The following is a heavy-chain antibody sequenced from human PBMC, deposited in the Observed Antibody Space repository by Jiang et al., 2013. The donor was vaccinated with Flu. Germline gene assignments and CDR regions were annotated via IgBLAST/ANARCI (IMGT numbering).Heavy chain of an antibody. CDR1: GGSISSSSYY. D-gene: IGHD6-13*01. CDR3: YSSRQTAFYYYYGMDV. V-gene: IGHV4-39*07. J-gene: IGHJ6*01. CDR2: IYYSGST. Sequence: GSGLVKPSETLSLTCTVSGGSISSSSYYWGWIRQPPGKGLEWIGSIYYSGSTYYNPSLKSRVTISVDTSKNQFSLKLSSVIAADTAVYYCYSSRQTAFYYYYGMDVWGPRDHGHRLL.